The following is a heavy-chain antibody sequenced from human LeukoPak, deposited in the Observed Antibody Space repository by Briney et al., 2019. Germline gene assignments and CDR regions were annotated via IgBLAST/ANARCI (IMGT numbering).Heavy chain of an antibody. CDR3: ARGSGYYCDY. J-gene: IGHJ4*02. D-gene: IGHD3-22*01. V-gene: IGHV4-30-2*01. Sequence: SETLSLTCAVSGGSISSGGYSWSWIRQPPGEGLEWIGYIYHSGSTYYNPSLKSRVTISVDRSKNQFSLKLSSVTAADTAVYYCARGSGYYCDYWGQGTLVTVSS. CDR1: GGSISSGGYS. CDR2: IYHSGST.